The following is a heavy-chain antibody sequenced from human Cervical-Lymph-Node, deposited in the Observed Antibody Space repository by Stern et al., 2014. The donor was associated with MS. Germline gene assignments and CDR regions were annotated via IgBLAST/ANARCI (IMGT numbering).Heavy chain of an antibody. Sequence: QVQLVESGPGLVKPSQTLSLTCTVSGGSISSSGYYWSWIRQPADKGLEWIGRIHDSGSTYYNPSLKSRVTISMDTAQNQFSLNLPPVTAADTAVYYCATTRWDLFTWNWFDPWGQGTLVTVSS. V-gene: IGHV4-61*02. CDR3: ATTRWDLFTWNWFDP. J-gene: IGHJ5*02. CDR2: IHDSGST. CDR1: GGSISSSGYY. D-gene: IGHD1-26*01.